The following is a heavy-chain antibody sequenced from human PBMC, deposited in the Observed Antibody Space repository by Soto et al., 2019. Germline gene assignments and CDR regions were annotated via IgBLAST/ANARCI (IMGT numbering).Heavy chain of an antibody. CDR3: ARDRFYYDSSGSPGY. CDR2: IWYDGSNK. CDR1: GFTFSSYG. D-gene: IGHD3-22*01. Sequence: GGSLRLSCAASGFTFSSYGMHWVRQAPGKGLEWVAVIWYDGSNKYYADSVKGRFTISRDNSKNTLYLQMNSLRAEDTAVYYCARDRFYYDSSGSPGYWGQGTLVTVSS. V-gene: IGHV3-33*01. J-gene: IGHJ4*02.